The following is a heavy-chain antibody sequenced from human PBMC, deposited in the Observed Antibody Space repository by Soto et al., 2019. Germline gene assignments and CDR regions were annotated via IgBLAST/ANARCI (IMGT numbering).Heavy chain of an antibody. J-gene: IGHJ6*02. CDR2: IVVGSGNT. CDR3: AASNAPGYDYGMDV. D-gene: IGHD3-9*01. Sequence: ASVKVSCKASGFTFTSSAMQWVRQARGQRLEWIGWIVVGSGNTNYAQKFQERVTITRDMSTSTAYMELSSLRSEDTAVYYCAASNAPGYDYGMDVWGQGTTVTVSS. CDR1: GFTFTSSA. V-gene: IGHV1-58*02.